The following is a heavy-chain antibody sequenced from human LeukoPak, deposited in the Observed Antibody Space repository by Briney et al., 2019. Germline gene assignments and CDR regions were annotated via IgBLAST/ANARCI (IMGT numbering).Heavy chain of an antibody. CDR2: MNPNSGNT. CDR3: ARSTPLLWFGELLSPYIGDYYYGMDV. D-gene: IGHD3-10*01. CDR1: GYTFTSYD. V-gene: IGHV1-8*01. J-gene: IGHJ6*02. Sequence: GASVKVSCKASGYTFTSYDINWVRQATGQGLEWMGWMNPNSGNTGYAQKFQGRVTMTRNTSISTAYMELSSLRSEDTAVYYCARSTPLLWFGELLSPYIGDYYYGMDVWGQGTTVTVSS.